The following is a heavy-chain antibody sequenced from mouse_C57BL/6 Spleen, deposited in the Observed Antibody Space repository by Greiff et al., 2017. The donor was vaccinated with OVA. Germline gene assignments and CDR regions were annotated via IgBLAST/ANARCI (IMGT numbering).Heavy chain of an antibody. CDR2: INPNNGGT. CDR3: ARDRNDLIYYEGYFDY. CDR1: GYTFTDYY. V-gene: IGHV1-26*01. Sequence: EVQLQQSGPELVKPGASVKISCKASGYTFTDYYMNWVKQSHGKSLEWIGDINPNNGGTSYNQKFKGKATLTVDKSSSTAYMELRSLTSEDSAVYYCARDRNDLIYYEGYFDYWGQGTTLTVSS. D-gene: IGHD2-4*01. J-gene: IGHJ2*01.